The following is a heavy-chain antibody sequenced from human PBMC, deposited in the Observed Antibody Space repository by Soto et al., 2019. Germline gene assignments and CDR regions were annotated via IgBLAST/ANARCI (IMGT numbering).Heavy chain of an antibody. V-gene: IGHV1-69*13. D-gene: IGHD1-20*01. J-gene: IGHJ4*02. CDR2: IIPIFGTA. CDR1: GGTFSSYA. Sequence: ASVKVSCKASGGTFSSYAISWVRQAPGQGLEWMGGIIPIFGTANYAQKFQGRVTITADGSTSTAYMELSSLRSEDTAVYYCARHITGTMNGYFDYWGQGTLVTVSS. CDR3: ARHITGTMNGYFDY.